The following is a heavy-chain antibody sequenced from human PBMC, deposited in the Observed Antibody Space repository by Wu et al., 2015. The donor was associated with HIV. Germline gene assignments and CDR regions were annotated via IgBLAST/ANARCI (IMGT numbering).Heavy chain of an antibody. J-gene: IGHJ1*01. D-gene: IGHD6-19*01. CDR2: IIPVFGTA. V-gene: IGHV1-69*12. CDR3: ARDQGIAVAGARYFQH. CDR1: GGTFRRYT. Sequence: QVQLVQSGAEVKKPGSSVKVSCKASGGTFRRYTFSWVRQAPGQGLEWMGGIIPVFGTANYAQKFQGRVTITADESTSTVYMELSSLRSDDTAVYYCARDQGIAVAGARYFQHWGQGHPGHRLL.